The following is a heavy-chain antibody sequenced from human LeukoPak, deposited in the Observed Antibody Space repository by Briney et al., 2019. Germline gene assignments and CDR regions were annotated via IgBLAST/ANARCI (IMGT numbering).Heavy chain of an antibody. V-gene: IGHV3-7*01. Sequence: PGGSLRLSCAASGFRFSNSWMTWVRQAPGKGLEWVANIKQDGSEKYYVDSVMGRFTISRDNAQNSVYLQMNSLRAEDTAVYYCARDRSLSGVVFIDFWGQGTLVTVSS. CDR1: GFRFSNSW. CDR2: IKQDGSEK. J-gene: IGHJ4*02. CDR3: ARDRSLSGVVFIDF. D-gene: IGHD3-3*01.